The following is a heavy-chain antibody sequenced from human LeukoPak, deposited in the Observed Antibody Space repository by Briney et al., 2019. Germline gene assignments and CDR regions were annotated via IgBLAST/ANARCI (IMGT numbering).Heavy chain of an antibody. CDR1: GGSFSGYY. CDR3: ASLREYCYYDSSGYPPVDY. J-gene: IGHJ4*02. D-gene: IGHD3-22*01. CDR2: INHSGST. Sequence: SETLSLTCAVYGGSFSGYYWSWIRQPPGKGLEWIGEINHSGSTNYNPSLKSRVTISVDTSKNQFSLKLSSVTAADTAVYYCASLREYCYYDSSGYPPVDYWGQGTLVTISS. V-gene: IGHV4-34*01.